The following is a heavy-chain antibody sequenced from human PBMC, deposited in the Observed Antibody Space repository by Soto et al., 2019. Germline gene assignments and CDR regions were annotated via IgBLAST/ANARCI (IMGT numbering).Heavy chain of an antibody. CDR2: ISAYNGNT. D-gene: IGHD4-17*01. CDR1: GYTFTSYG. Sequence: ASMKVSCKASGYTFTSYGISWVRQAPGQGLEWMGWISAYNGNTNYAQKLQGRVTMTTDTSTSTAYMELRSLRSDDTAVYYCARDRGGEYRDYYYGMDVWGQGTTVTVSS. J-gene: IGHJ6*02. V-gene: IGHV1-18*04. CDR3: ARDRGGEYRDYYYGMDV.